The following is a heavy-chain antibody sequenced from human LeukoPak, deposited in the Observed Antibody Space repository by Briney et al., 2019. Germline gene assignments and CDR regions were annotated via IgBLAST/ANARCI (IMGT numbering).Heavy chain of an antibody. Sequence: PSETLSLTCAVSGGSISRGSYSGSWIGQPPGKGLEWIGYIYHSGSTYYNPSLKSRATISVDRSKDQFSLKLSSVTAADTAVYHCARGQTGAAALDFWGPGTLVTVSS. CDR1: GGSISRGSYS. D-gene: IGHD2-2*01. J-gene: IGHJ4*02. CDR3: ARGQTGAAALDF. V-gene: IGHV4-30-2*01. CDR2: IYHSGST.